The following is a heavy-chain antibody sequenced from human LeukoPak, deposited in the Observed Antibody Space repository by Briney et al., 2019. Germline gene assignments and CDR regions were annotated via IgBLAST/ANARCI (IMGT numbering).Heavy chain of an antibody. CDR2: ISGSGGST. D-gene: IGHD3-22*01. CDR3: AKDLSPKYYYYDSSDQNTSIGDYFDY. Sequence: PGGSLRLSCAASGFTFSSYAMSWVRQAPGKGLEWVSAISGSGGSTYYADSVKGRFTISRDNSKNTLYLQMNSLRAEDTAVYYCAKDLSPKYYYYDSSDQNTSIGDYFDYWGQGTLVTVSS. CDR1: GFTFSSYA. J-gene: IGHJ4*02. V-gene: IGHV3-23*01.